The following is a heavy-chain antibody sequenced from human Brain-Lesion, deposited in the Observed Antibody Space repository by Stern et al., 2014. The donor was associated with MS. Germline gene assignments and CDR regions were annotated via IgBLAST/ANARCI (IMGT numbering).Heavy chain of an antibody. CDR1: GGTFGTYP. V-gene: IGHV1-69*06. Sequence: QLVQSGPEVKKPGSSVQVSCKASGGTFGTYPITWLRQAPGQGLEWMGRIIPIFGSPNYAQKFQGRVTTTADRSTTTVYMKLSSLKSDDAAVYYCAKDGPALVTNWFDPWGRGTLVTVSS. J-gene: IGHJ5*02. D-gene: IGHD5-18*01. CDR3: AKDGPALVTNWFDP. CDR2: IIPIFGSP.